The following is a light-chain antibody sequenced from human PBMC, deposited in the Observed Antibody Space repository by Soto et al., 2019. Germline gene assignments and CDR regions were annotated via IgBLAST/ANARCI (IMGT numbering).Light chain of an antibody. CDR2: AAS. J-gene: IGKJ2*01. Sequence: DIQMTQSPSSLSASVGDRVTITCRASQSIGTDLNWYQQKPGKAPKLLIYAASSLQSGVPSRFSGSGSGTDFTLTISSLQREDSATYYCQQSYSTPAFGQGTKLKIK. CDR3: QQSYSTPA. CDR1: QSIGTD. V-gene: IGKV1-39*01.